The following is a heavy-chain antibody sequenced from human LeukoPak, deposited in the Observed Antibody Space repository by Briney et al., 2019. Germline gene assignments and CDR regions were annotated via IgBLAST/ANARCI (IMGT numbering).Heavy chain of an antibody. CDR1: GFGFTSYW. CDR2: IKGDGSSI. V-gene: IGHV3-74*01. D-gene: IGHD3-10*02. Sequence: GGSLRLSCAASGFGFTSYWMHWVRQAPGKGLVWVSRIKGDGSSISYADSVEGRFTISRDNAKNTVYLQMNSLRAEDTAVYYCARGGLFAYYLDYWGQGTLVTVSS. CDR3: ARGGLFAYYLDY. J-gene: IGHJ4*02.